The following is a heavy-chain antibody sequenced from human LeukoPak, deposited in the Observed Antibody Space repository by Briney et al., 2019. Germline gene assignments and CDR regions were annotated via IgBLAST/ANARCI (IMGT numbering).Heavy chain of an antibody. Sequence: GSLRLSCVASGFSFSDHYMSWIRQAPGKGLEWVAYISYTASYTNYADSVKGRFTISRDNAKNSLYLLMNSLRAEDTAVYYCARDPLQPPVGYWGQGTLVTVSS. D-gene: IGHD4-11*01. CDR2: ISYTASYT. J-gene: IGHJ4*02. CDR3: ARDPLQPPVGY. V-gene: IGHV3-11*05. CDR1: GFSFSDHY.